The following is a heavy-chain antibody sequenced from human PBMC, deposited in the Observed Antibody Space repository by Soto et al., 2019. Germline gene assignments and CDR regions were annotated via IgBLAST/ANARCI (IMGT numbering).Heavy chain of an antibody. CDR2: ISYDASNK. D-gene: IGHD2-21*02. Sequence: QVQLVESGGGVVQPGRSLRLSCAASGFTFSSYGMHWVRQAPGKGLEWVAFISYDASNKYYADSVKGGFTISRDNSKNALYLQMNSLRAEDTSVYYCAEGDCGGDCYSFDAFDIWGQGTMVTVSS. CDR3: AEGDCGGDCYSFDAFDI. CDR1: GFTFSSYG. V-gene: IGHV3-30*18. J-gene: IGHJ3*02.